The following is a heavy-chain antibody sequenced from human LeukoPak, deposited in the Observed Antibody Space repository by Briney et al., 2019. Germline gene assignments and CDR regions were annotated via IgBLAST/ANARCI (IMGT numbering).Heavy chain of an antibody. J-gene: IGHJ4*02. CDR2: IYSGGST. Sequence: GGSLRLSCAASGFTVSSNYMSWVRQAPGKGLEWVSVIYSGGSTYYADSVKGRFTISRDNSKNTLYLQMNSLRAEDTAVYYCAREIAVAGFVYWGQGTLVTVSS. V-gene: IGHV3-53*01. CDR3: AREIAVAGFVY. D-gene: IGHD6-19*01. CDR1: GFTVSSNY.